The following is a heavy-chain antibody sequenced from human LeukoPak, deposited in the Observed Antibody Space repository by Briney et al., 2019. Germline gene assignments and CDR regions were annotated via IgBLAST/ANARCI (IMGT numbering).Heavy chain of an antibody. Sequence: GGSLRLSCAASGFTFSDYYMSWIRQAPGKGLEWVSYISSSGSTIYYADSVKGRFTISRDNAKNSLYLQMNSLRADDTAVYYCARGEIAAAGTTDDAFDIWGQGTMVTVSS. V-gene: IGHV3-11*04. CDR3: ARGEIAAAGTTDDAFDI. J-gene: IGHJ3*02. CDR2: ISSSGSTI. D-gene: IGHD6-13*01. CDR1: GFTFSDYY.